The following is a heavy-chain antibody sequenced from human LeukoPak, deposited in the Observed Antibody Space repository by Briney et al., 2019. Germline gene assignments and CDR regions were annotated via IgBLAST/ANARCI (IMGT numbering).Heavy chain of an antibody. V-gene: IGHV3-74*03. Sequence: PGGSLRLSCAACGLTFSGYWMRWVRQAPGKGLVWVSRINSDGYSITYADSVKGRFTISRDNAKNTLYLQMNSLIAEDTAVYFCTRPGYSSGFDSWGQGTLVTVSS. CDR3: TRPGYSSGFDS. CDR2: INSDGYSI. D-gene: IGHD6-19*01. CDR1: GLTFSGYW. J-gene: IGHJ5*01.